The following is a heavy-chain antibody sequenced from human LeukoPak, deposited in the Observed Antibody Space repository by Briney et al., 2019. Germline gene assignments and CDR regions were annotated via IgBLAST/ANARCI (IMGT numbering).Heavy chain of an antibody. CDR2: IYYTGSA. Sequence: SETLSLTCAVFGGSLSDHDWSWIRQPPGKGLEWIGNIYYTGSAYYSLSLKSRVTISVDTPKNQFSLKLSYVTAADTAVYYCATAAAADGTVYWGQGTLVTVSS. CDR1: GGSLSDHD. CDR3: ATAAAADGTVY. J-gene: IGHJ4*02. V-gene: IGHV4-34*01. D-gene: IGHD6-13*01.